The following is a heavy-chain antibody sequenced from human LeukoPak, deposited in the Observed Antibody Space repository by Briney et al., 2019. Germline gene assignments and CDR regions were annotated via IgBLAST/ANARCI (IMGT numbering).Heavy chain of an antibody. V-gene: IGHV4-61*02. CDR1: GGSISSGSYY. D-gene: IGHD2-21*01. CDR2: IYTSGST. Sequence: PSETLSLTCTVSGGSISSGSYYWSWIRQPAGKGLEWIGRIYTSGSTNYNPSLKSRVTISVDTSKNQFSLKLSSVTAADTAVYYCARVHIPYYFDYWGQGTLVTVSS. J-gene: IGHJ4*02. CDR3: ARVHIPYYFDY.